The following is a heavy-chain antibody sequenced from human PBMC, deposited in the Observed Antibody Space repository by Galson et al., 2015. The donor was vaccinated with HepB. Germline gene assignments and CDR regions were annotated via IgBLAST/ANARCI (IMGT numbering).Heavy chain of an antibody. Sequence: SLRLSCAASGFTFSGYGMHWVRQAPGKGLEWVAVIWYDGSNKYYADSVKGRFTISRDNSKNTLNLQMNSLRAEDTAVYYCVRDRDGSYDFWGQGTLVTVSS. D-gene: IGHD5-24*01. CDR3: VRDRDGSYDF. J-gene: IGHJ4*02. CDR1: GFTFSGYG. V-gene: IGHV3-33*01. CDR2: IWYDGSNK.